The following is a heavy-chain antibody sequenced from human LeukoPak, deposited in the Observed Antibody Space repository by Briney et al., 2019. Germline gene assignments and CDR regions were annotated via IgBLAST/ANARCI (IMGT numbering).Heavy chain of an antibody. CDR2: IKQDGSEK. CDR3: ARGVPSGVDYFDY. CDR1: GFTFSNYW. Sequence: TGGSLRLSFAASGFTFSNYWMSWVRQAPGKGLEWVANIKQDGSEKYYVDSVKGRFTISRDNAKNSLFLQMSSLRAEDTAVYFCARGVPSGVDYFDYWGQGTLVTVSS. J-gene: IGHJ4*02. V-gene: IGHV3-7*01. D-gene: IGHD6-19*01.